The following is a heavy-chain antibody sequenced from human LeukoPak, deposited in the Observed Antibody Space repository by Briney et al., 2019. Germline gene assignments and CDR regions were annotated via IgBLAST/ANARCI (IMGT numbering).Heavy chain of an antibody. Sequence: ASLKVSCKASGYTFTGYYRNWVRPAPGQGLEWMGWINSDSGFTKYAQKLQGRDTTTRDTSISTVYMDLSRLTSADTAVYYCARNFDMKGFDPWGQGTLVTVSS. J-gene: IGHJ5*02. CDR2: INSDSGFT. CDR3: ARNFDMKGFDP. V-gene: IGHV1-2*02. CDR1: GYTFTGYY. D-gene: IGHD3-9*01.